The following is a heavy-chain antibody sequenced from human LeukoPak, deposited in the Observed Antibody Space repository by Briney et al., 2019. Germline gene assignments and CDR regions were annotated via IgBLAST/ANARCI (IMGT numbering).Heavy chain of an antibody. J-gene: IGHJ6*02. D-gene: IGHD3-3*01. Sequence: QSGGSLRLSCAASGSTFSSYGMNWVRQAPGKGLEWVSYITSSGGAIYYTDSVKGRFTISRDNAKNSLYLQMNSLRAEDTAVYYCARPPSITNPYYGMDVWGQGATVTVSS. CDR1: GSTFSSYG. CDR2: ITSSGGAI. V-gene: IGHV3-48*03. CDR3: ARPPSITNPYYGMDV.